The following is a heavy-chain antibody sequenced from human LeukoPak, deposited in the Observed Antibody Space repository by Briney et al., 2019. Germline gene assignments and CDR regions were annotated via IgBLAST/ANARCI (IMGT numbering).Heavy chain of an antibody. Sequence: ASVKVSCKASGYTFTGYYMHWVRQAPGQGLEWMGWINPNSGGTNYAQKFQGRVTMTRDTSISTAYMELSRLRSDDTAVYYCARDPTNTSGYRVYHDYWGQGALVTVSS. CDR3: ARDPTNTSGYRVYHDY. V-gene: IGHV1-2*02. CDR1: GYTFTGYY. D-gene: IGHD5/OR15-5a*01. CDR2: INPNSGGT. J-gene: IGHJ4*02.